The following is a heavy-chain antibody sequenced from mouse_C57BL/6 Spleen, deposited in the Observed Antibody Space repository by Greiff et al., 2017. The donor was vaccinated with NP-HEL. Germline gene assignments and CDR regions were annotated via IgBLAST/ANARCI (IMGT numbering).Heavy chain of an antibody. V-gene: IGHV1-82*01. Sequence: QVQLKESGPELVKPGASVKISCKASGYAFSSSWMNWVKQRPGKGLEWIGRIYPGDGDTNYNGKFKGKATLTADKSSSTAYMQLSSLTSEDSAVYFCARSYYGSSYDGWFAYWGQGTLVTVSA. J-gene: IGHJ3*01. CDR1: GYAFSSSW. D-gene: IGHD1-1*01. CDR3: ARSYYGSSYDGWFAY. CDR2: IYPGDGDT.